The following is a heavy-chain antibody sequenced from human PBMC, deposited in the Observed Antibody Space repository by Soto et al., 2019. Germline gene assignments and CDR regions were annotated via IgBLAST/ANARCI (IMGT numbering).Heavy chain of an antibody. Sequence: ASVKVSCKASGYTFTSYGISWVRQAPGQGLEWMGWISAYNGNTNYAQKLQGRVTMTTDTSTSTAYMELRSLRSDDTAVYYCARDPRVGYYDSSGYWFDPWGQGTLVTVSS. CDR1: GYTFTSYG. J-gene: IGHJ5*02. D-gene: IGHD3-22*01. V-gene: IGHV1-18*01. CDR3: ARDPRVGYYDSSGYWFDP. CDR2: ISAYNGNT.